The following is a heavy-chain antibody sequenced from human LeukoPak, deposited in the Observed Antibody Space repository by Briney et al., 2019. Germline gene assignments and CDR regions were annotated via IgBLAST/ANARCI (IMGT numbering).Heavy chain of an antibody. J-gene: IGHJ4*02. CDR3: ARGGVTHIDY. V-gene: IGHV1-2*02. CDR2: INPNSGGT. D-gene: IGHD2-21*02. Sequence: ASVKVSCTASGYSFTGYYMHWVRQAPGQGLEWMGWINPNSGGTNYAQKFQGRVTMTRDTSIRIAYMELSRLRSDDTAVYYCARGGVTHIDYWGQGTLVTVSS. CDR1: GYSFTGYY.